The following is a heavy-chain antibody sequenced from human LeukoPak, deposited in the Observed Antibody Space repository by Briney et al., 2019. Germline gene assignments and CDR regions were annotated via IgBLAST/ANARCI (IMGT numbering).Heavy chain of an antibody. CDR3: AKGVRGQLGDY. J-gene: IGHJ4*02. Sequence: GGSLRLSCAASGFTFSSFAMYWVRRAPGKGLEWVSGIFGSGSTIYYADSVKGRFTISRGNSKNTVFLQMNSLRAEDTAVYYCAKGVRGQLGDYWGQGTLVTVS. D-gene: IGHD6-13*01. V-gene: IGHV3-23*01. CDR2: IFGSGSTI. CDR1: GFTFSSFA.